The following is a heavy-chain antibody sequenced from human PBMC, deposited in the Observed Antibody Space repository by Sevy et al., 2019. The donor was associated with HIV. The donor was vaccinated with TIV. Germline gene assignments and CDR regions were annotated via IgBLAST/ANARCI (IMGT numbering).Heavy chain of an antibody. V-gene: IGHV3-30-3*01. CDR1: GFTFSSYA. Sequence: GGSLRLSCAASGFTFSSYAMHWVRQAPGKGLEWVAVISYDGSSKYYADSVKGRFTISRDNSKNTLYLQMNSLRAEDTAVYCCARDMPSAMVTWARVRPFDYWGQGTLVTVSS. J-gene: IGHJ4*02. CDR2: ISYDGSSK. D-gene: IGHD5-18*01. CDR3: ARDMPSAMVTWARVRPFDY.